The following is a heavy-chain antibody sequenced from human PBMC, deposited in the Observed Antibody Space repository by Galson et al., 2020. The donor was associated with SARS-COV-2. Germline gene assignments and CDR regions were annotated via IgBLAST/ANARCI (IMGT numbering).Heavy chain of an antibody. CDR1: GFTFSSYG. CDR3: ARAMRERGLDAFDI. CDR2: IWYDGSNK. V-gene: IGHV3-33*01. D-gene: IGHD1-26*01. J-gene: IGHJ3*02. Sequence: GGSLRLSCAASGFTFSSYGMHWVRQAPGKGLEWVAVIWYDGSNKYYADSVKGRFTISRDNSKNTLYLQMNSLRAEDTAVYYCARAMRERGLDAFDIWGQGTMVTVSS.